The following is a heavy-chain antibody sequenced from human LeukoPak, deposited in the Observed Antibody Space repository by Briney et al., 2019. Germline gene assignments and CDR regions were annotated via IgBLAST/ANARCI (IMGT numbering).Heavy chain of an antibody. D-gene: IGHD3-9*01. V-gene: IGHV4-39*06. CDR1: GGSVSTNNYY. J-gene: IGHJ4*02. CDR2: ISHTEGT. CDR3: ARIRCGHSGSVCYNH. Sequence: PSETLSLTCTFSGGSVSTNNYYWGWIRQSPGKGLEWIGEISHTEGTRYNPSLESRVTMSVGTSENQLPLKLIFVTAADTAVYYCARIRCGHSGSVCYNHWGLGTLVTVSS.